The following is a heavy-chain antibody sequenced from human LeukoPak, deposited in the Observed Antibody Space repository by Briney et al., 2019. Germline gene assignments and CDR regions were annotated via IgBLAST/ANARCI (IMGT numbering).Heavy chain of an antibody. V-gene: IGHV3-15*01. CDR3: TTHYPDSGSYNY. CDR2: IKSKTDGGTT. Sequence: PGGSLRLSCAASGFTFSNAWMSWVRQAPGKGLEWVGRIKSKTDGGTTGYAAPVKGRFIISRDDSKNTLYLQMDSLQTEDTAVYYCTTHYPDSGSYNYWGQVTLVTVSS. D-gene: IGHD1-26*01. J-gene: IGHJ4*02. CDR1: GFTFSNAW.